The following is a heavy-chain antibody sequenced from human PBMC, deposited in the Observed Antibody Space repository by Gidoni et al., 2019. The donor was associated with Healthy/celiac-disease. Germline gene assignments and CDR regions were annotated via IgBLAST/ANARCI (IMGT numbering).Heavy chain of an antibody. J-gene: IGHJ4*02. V-gene: IGHV4-39*01. CDR2: ST. Sequence: STYYNPSLKSRVTISVDTSKNQFSLKLSSVTAADTAVYYCARHVPGCSGGSCYPTPFDYWGQGTLVTVSS. D-gene: IGHD2-15*01. CDR3: ARHVPGCSGGSCYPTPFDY.